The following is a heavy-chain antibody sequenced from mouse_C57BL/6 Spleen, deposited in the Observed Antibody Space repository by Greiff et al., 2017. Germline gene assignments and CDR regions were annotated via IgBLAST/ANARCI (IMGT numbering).Heavy chain of an antibody. CDR2: IYPGDGDT. V-gene: IGHV1-80*01. CDR1: GYAFSSYW. J-gene: IGHJ3*01. Sequence: QVQLMESGAELVKPGASVKISCTASGYAFSSYWMNWVKQRPGKGLEWIGQIYPGDGDTNYNGKFKGKATLTADKSSSTAYMQLSSLTSEDSAVYFCARSGSIAYWGQGTLVTVSA. D-gene: IGHD3-1*01. CDR3: ARSGSIAY.